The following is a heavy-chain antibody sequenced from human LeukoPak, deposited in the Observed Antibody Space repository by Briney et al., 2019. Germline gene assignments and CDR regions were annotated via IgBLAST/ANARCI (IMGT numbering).Heavy chain of an antibody. CDR1: GFSLSTTGVA. CDR3: AHRPSGMATVSFES. V-gene: IGHV2-5*01. J-gene: IGHJ4*02. Sequence: SGPTLVNPTQTLTLTCTFSGFSLSTTGVAVGWIRQPPGKALEWLALVNSNGEKRYSPSLKSRLTISRDTPKNQVVLTMANMDPAVTATYYCAHRPSGMATVSFESWGQGSLVTVSS. CDR2: VNSNGEK. D-gene: IGHD5-24*01.